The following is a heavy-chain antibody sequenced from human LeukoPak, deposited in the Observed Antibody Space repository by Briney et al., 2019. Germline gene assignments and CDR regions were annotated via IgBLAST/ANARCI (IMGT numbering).Heavy chain of an antibody. V-gene: IGHV3-23*01. CDR3: AKGSVIVVLMALDY. Sequence: GGSLRLSCAASGFTFSSYAMSWVRQAPGKGLESVSAISGSGGTTYYADSVKGRFTISRDNSKNTLYLQMNSLRAEDTALYFCAKGSVIVVLMALDYWGQGTLVTVSS. D-gene: IGHD3-22*01. J-gene: IGHJ4*02. CDR1: GFTFSSYA. CDR2: ISGSGGTT.